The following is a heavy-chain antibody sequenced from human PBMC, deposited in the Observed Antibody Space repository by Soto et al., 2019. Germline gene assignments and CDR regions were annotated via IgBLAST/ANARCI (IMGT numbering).Heavy chain of an antibody. CDR3: ARAGYYDWSLASDHYGMDV. CDR1: GFTVSSNY. V-gene: IGHV3-53*01. CDR2: IYSGGST. J-gene: IGHJ6*02. D-gene: IGHD3-9*01. Sequence: GGSLRLSCAASGFTVSSNYMSWVRQAPGKGLEWVSVIYSGGSTYYADSVKGRFTISRDNSKNTLYLQMNSLRAEDTAVYYCARAGYYDWSLASDHYGMDVWGQGTTVTVSS.